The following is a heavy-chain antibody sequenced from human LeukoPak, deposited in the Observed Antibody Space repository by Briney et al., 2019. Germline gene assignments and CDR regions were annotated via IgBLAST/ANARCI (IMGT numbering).Heavy chain of an antibody. CDR1: GFTFSGYW. J-gene: IGHJ4*02. Sequence: PGGSLRLSCAASGFTFSGYWMSWVRQAPGKGLEWVANIKQDGSEKYYVDSVKGRFTISRDNAKNSLYLQMNSLRAEDTAVYYCASSVYNWNDFSYYFDYWGQGTLVTVSS. CDR3: ASSVYNWNDFSYYFDY. D-gene: IGHD1-1*01. CDR2: IKQDGSEK. V-gene: IGHV3-7*01.